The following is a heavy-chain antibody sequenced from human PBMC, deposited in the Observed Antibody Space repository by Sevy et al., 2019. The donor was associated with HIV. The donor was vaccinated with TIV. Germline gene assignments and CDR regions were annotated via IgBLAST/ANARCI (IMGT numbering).Heavy chain of an antibody. Sequence: GGSLRLSCAASGFTFSIYSMNWVRQAPGKGLEWISYISGSSGTINYADSVKGRFTVSRDNAKNSLYLQMNSLRDEDTAVYYCARGLHIGVGAIDVRGQGTTVTVSS. J-gene: IGHJ6*02. CDR2: ISGSSGTI. V-gene: IGHV3-48*02. CDR1: GFTFSIYS. CDR3: ARGLHIGVGAIDV. D-gene: IGHD2-15*01.